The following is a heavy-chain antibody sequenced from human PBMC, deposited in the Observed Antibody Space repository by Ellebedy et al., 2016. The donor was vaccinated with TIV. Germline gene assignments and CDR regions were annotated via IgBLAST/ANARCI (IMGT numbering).Heavy chain of an antibody. CDR2: LHSGGTT. CDR1: GLTISNNY. D-gene: IGHD4-17*01. J-gene: IGHJ4*02. V-gene: IGHV3-53*01. Sequence: GGSLRLXXAVSGLTISNNYARWGRRAPGEGLVGVAILHSGGTTFYADSVKGRFTISRDSSKNTLYLQMNSLRVEDTAVYYCARAPTVTSVFDCWGQGTLVTVSS. CDR3: ARAPTVTSVFDC.